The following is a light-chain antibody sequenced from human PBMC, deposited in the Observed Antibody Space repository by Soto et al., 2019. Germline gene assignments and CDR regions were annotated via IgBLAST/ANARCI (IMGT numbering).Light chain of an antibody. CDR2: GAS. CDR1: QDISTA. J-gene: IGKJ3*01. V-gene: IGKV1-33*01. CDR3: QQYAYLPT. Sequence: DIQMTQAPSSLSASVGDRVTITCQASQDISTALNWYQHKPGKAPKLLICGASNLETGVPSRFSGSGSGTDFTFTISALQPEDVATYYCQQYAYLPTCGPGTKLVIK.